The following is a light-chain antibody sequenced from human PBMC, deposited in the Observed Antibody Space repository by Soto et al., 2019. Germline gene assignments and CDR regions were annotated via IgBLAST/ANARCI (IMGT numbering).Light chain of an antibody. V-gene: IGLV1-44*01. CDR2: SNS. Sequence: QSALTQPPSMSGAPGQRVTISCSGSSSNIGSRTVNWYQHLPGTAPKLLIYSNSQRPSGVPERFSGSKSGTSASLAVSGLQSEDEADYYCAAWDGSLNGYVFGTGTKVTVL. CDR3: AAWDGSLNGYV. J-gene: IGLJ1*01. CDR1: SSNIGSRT.